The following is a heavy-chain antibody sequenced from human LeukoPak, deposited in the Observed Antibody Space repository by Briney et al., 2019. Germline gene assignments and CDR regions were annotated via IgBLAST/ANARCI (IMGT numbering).Heavy chain of an antibody. J-gene: IGHJ5*02. CDR2: IYDTGST. D-gene: IGHD1-14*01. CDR3: ASNPNTGSAFDP. V-gene: IGHV4-59*08. CDR1: GGSISSYY. Sequence: PSETLSLTCTVPGGSISSYYWNWIRQPPGKGLEWIGYIYDTGSTNYNPSRKSRVTISVDTSKIQFSLKLSSVTAADTAVYYCASNPNTGSAFDPWGQGTLVTVSS.